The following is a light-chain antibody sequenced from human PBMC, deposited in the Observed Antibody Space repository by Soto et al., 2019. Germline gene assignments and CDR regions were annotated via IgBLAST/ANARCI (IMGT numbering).Light chain of an antibody. CDR3: QQYNNWPIT. CDR2: LGS. CDR1: QSLLYSNGYNY. V-gene: IGKV2-28*01. Sequence: DVVMTQSPLSLPVTPGEPASISCRSSQSLLYSNGYNYLDWYLQKPGQSPQLLIYLGSYRATGIPARFSGSGSGTEFTLTISSLQSEDFAVYYCQQYNNWPITFGQGTRLEIK. J-gene: IGKJ5*01.